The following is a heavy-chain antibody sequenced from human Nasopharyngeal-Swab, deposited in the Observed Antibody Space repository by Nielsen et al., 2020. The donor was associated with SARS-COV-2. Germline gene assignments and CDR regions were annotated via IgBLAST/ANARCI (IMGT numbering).Heavy chain of an antibody. CDR1: GGSVSSGSHY. Sequence: SETLSLTCTVSGGSVSSGSHYWSWIRQPPGKGLEWIGYIYYSGSTKYNPSLKSRVTISVDTSKNQFSLNLRSVTAADTAVYYCARGSCSGGSCSPYTWFDPWGQGTLVTVSS. J-gene: IGHJ5*02. CDR2: IYYSGST. CDR3: ARGSCSGGSCSPYTWFDP. V-gene: IGHV4-61*01. D-gene: IGHD2-15*01.